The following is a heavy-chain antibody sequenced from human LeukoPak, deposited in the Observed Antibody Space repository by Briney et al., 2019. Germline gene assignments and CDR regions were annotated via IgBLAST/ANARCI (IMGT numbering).Heavy chain of an antibody. CDR1: GGSISSYY. CDR2: IYYSGST. CDR3: ARAWPYRNAFDI. D-gene: IGHD1-14*01. V-gene: IGHV4-59*01. Sequence: SETLFLTCTVSGGSISSYYWSWIRQPPGKGLEWIGYIYYSGSTNYNPSLKSRVTISVDTSKNQFSLKLSSVTAADTAVYYCARAWPYRNAFDIWGQGTMVTVSS. J-gene: IGHJ3*02.